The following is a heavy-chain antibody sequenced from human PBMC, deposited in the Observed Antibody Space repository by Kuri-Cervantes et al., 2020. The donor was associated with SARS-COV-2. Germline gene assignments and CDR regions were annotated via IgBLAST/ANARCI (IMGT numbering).Heavy chain of an antibody. D-gene: IGHD3-3*02. CDR3: AKPALADY. J-gene: IGHJ4*02. CDR2: ISASGYST. CDR1: GFPFSTYA. Sequence: GGSLRLSCAASGFPFSTYAMTWVRQAPGKGLEWVSSISASGYSTYYADSVKGRFSISRDNSKNTLSLQMSSLRPEDTALYYCAKPALADYWGQGTLVTVSS. V-gene: IGHV3-23*01.